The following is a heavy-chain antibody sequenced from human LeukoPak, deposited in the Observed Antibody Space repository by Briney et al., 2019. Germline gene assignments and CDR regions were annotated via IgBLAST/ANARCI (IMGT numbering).Heavy chain of an antibody. CDR1: GFTFSDYT. J-gene: IGHJ4*02. CDR3: AKERGYSGSSVDY. CDR2: ISGSGDST. V-gene: IGHV3-23*01. D-gene: IGHD1-26*01. Sequence: GGSLRLSCAASGFTFSDYTMSWIRQAPGKGLEWVSSISGSGDSTYYADSVKGRFTTSRDTSKNTLYLQMNSLRAEYTAVYYCAKERGYSGSSVDYWGQGTLLTVSS.